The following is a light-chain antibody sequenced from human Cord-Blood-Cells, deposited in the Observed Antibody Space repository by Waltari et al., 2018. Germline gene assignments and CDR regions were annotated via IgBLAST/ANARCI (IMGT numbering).Light chain of an antibody. CDR3: QQYNSYSWT. J-gene: IGKJ1*01. CDR1: QSISSW. Sequence: DIQMTQSPSTLSASVGDRVTITCRASQSISSWLAWNQQKPGKAPKLRIYKAYSLESGVRSGFSGSGSGTEFTLTISSLQPDDFATYYCQQYNSYSWTFGQGTKVEIK. V-gene: IGKV1-5*03. CDR2: KAY.